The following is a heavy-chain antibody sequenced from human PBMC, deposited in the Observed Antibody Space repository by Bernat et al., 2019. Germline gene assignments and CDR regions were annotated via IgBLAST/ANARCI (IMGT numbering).Heavy chain of an antibody. D-gene: IGHD4-11*01. CDR1: GFTFSSYD. Sequence: EVQLVESGGGLVQPGGSLRLSCAASGFTFSSYDMHWVRQATGKGLEWVSAIGTAGDTDYPGSVKGRFTNSRENANNSLYLEMNSLIAGDTAVYYCARAPRVKYYYYYYMDVWGQGTTVTVSS. J-gene: IGHJ6*03. CDR3: ARAPRVKYYYYYYMDV. V-gene: IGHV3-13*01. CDR2: IGTAGDT.